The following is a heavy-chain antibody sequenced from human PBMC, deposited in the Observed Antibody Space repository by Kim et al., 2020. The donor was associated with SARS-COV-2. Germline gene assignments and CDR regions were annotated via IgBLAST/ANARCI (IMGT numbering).Heavy chain of an antibody. CDR1: GGSFSGYY. V-gene: IGHV4-34*01. CDR2: INHSGST. D-gene: IGHD6-13*01. J-gene: IGHJ3*02. Sequence: SETLSLTCAVYGGSFSGYYWSWIRQPPGKGLDWIGEINHSGSTNYNPSLKSRVTISVDTSKNQFSLKLSSVTAADTAVYYCARGRKTSSSWYRRGDDAFDIWGQGTMVTVSS. CDR3: ARGRKTSSSWYRRGDDAFDI.